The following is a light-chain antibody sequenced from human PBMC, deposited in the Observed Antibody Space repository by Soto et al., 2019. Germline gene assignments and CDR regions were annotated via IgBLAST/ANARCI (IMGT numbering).Light chain of an antibody. CDR1: NRDVGSYNL. J-gene: IGLJ3*02. Sequence: QSVLTRPASVSGSPGQSISIACTGTNRDVGSYNLVSWYQQRPGEAPKLIISEVRNRPSGISYRFTGSKSGNTASLTISGLQAEDEADYYCSSYTTTSTLVFGGGT. CDR3: SSYTTTSTLV. CDR2: EVR. V-gene: IGLV2-14*01.